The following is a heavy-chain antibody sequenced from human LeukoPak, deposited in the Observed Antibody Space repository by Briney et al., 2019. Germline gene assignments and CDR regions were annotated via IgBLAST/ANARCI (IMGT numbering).Heavy chain of an antibody. CDR3: ARFHSSTWYADY. CDR2: IYPGDSVT. J-gene: IGHJ4*02. Sequence: RHGESLKISCKGSGYSFTSYWIGWVRQMPGKGLEWMGIIYPGDSVTRYSPSLQGQVTISADKSISTAYLQWSSLKASDTAMYYYARFHSSTWYADYWGQGTLVTVSS. CDR1: GYSFTSYW. D-gene: IGHD6-13*01. V-gene: IGHV5-51*01.